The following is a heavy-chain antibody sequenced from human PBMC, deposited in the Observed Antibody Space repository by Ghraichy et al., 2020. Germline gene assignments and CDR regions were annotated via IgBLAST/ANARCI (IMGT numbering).Heavy chain of an antibody. CDR3: ARLGPRGMDV. J-gene: IGHJ6*02. CDR2: ISYDGSNK. D-gene: IGHD6-13*01. Sequence: LSLTCAASGFTFSSYAMHWVRQAPGKGLEWVAVISYDGSNKYYADSVKGRFTISRDNSKNTLYLQMNSLRAEDTAVYYCARLGPRGMDVWGQGTTVTVSS. V-gene: IGHV3-30-3*01. CDR1: GFTFSSYA.